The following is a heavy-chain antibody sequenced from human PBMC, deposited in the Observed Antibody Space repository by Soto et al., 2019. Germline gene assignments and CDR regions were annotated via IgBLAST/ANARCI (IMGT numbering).Heavy chain of an antibody. CDR1: GGSISSYY. CDR3: ARDRGGDYFDY. V-gene: IGHV4-59*01. D-gene: IGHD3-10*01. Sequence: QVQLQESGPGLVKPSETLSLTCTVSGGSISSYYWRWIRQSPGKGLEWIGYIYNSGSTKYNPSLKSRVTIAVDTPKNQFSLKLSSVTAADTAVHYCARDRGGDYFDYWGQGALVTVSS. CDR2: IYNSGST. J-gene: IGHJ4*02.